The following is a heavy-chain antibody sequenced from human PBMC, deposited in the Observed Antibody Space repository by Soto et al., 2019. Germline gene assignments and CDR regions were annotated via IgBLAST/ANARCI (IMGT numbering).Heavy chain of an antibody. CDR2: ISSSSSYI. V-gene: IGHV3-21*01. Sequence: LRLSCAASGFTFSSYSMNWVRQAPGKGLEWVSSISSSSSYIYYADSVKGRFTISRDNAKNSLYLQMNSLRAEDTAVYYCARQRGHYDILTGPPYFDYWGQGALVTVSS. CDR1: GFTFSSYS. CDR3: ARQRGHYDILTGPPYFDY. J-gene: IGHJ4*02. D-gene: IGHD3-9*01.